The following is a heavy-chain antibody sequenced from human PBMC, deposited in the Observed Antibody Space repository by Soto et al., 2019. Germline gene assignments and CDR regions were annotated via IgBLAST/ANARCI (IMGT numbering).Heavy chain of an antibody. CDR2: IIPIFGTA. J-gene: IGHJ5*02. CDR1: GGTFSSYA. Sequence: GASVKVSCKASGGTFSSYAISWVRQAPGQGLEWMGGIIPIFGTANYAQKFQGRVTITADESTSTAYMELSSLRSEDTAVYYCASRKWYYDSSGYRSGWFDPWGQGTLVTVS. CDR3: ASRKWYYDSSGYRSGWFDP. D-gene: IGHD3-22*01. V-gene: IGHV1-69*13.